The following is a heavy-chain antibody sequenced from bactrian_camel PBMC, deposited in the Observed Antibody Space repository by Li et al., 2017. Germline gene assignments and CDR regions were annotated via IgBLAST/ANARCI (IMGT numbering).Heavy chain of an antibody. J-gene: IGHJ6*01. Sequence: LVESGGGSVQAGGSLSVSCTITEYRGCSYELSWYRQAPGKEREGVATIHRDSGGTYYTDSVKGRFTISRDNAKNTAYLQMNSLKPEDTAMYYCAPGASRYGGSCLLSASLYNTWGQGTQVTVS. D-gene: IGHD6*01. CDR2: IHRDSGGT. CDR1: EYRGCSYE. V-gene: IGHV3S40*01. CDR3: APGASRYGGSCLLSASLYNT.